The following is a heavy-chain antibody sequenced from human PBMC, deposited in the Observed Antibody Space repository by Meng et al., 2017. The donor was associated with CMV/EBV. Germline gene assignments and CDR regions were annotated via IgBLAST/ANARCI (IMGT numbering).Heavy chain of an antibody. CDR3: ARDMGPYCGGDCYGPVY. Sequence: FNLSRCAMHWVRQAPGKGLEWVTVISYDGSNKYYADSVKGRFTISRDNSKNTLYLQMNSLRAEDTAVYYCARDMGPYCGGDCYGPVYWGQGTLVTVSS. CDR2: ISYDGSNK. CDR1: FNLSRCA. D-gene: IGHD2-21*01. J-gene: IGHJ4*02. V-gene: IGHV3-30*04.